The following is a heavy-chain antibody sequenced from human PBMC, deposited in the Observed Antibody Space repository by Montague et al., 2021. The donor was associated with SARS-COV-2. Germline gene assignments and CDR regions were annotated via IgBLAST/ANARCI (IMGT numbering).Heavy chain of an antibody. CDR2: IFYSGTT. CDR3: ARHVTFGGVVVALDY. V-gene: IGHV4-39*01. D-gene: IGHD3-16*02. Sequence: SETLSLTCTVSGASISSSENSWGWIRQSPGKGLEWFGSIFYSGTTYFNPSLRSRIAISVDTSKNQFSLKVTSVTAAGIAVYYCARHVTFGGVVVALDYWGQGPLVSVSS. CDR1: GASISSSENS. J-gene: IGHJ4*02.